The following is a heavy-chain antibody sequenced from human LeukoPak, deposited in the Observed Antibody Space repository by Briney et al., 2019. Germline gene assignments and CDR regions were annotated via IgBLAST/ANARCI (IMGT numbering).Heavy chain of an antibody. CDR2: IYYSGST. V-gene: IGHV4-59*01. Sequence: SETLSLTCTVSCGSISIYYWSWIRQPPGKGLEWIGYIYYSGSTNYNPSLKSRVTISVDTSKNQFSLKLSSVTAADTAVYYCARVIGVSYFDYWGQGTLVTVSS. J-gene: IGHJ4*02. CDR3: ARVIGVSYFDY. CDR1: CGSISIYY. D-gene: IGHD3-22*01.